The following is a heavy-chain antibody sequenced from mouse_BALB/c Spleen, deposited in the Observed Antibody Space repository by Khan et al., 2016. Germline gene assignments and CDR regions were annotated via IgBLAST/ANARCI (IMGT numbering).Heavy chain of an antibody. Sequence: VPLLESGGGLVPPGGSLKLSCAASGFDFSRYCMSWVRQAPGKGLEWIGKINPDSSKINYTPSLKAKFILSRDNAHNTLYLQLSKVRSEDTVLYYCARSRYYEYLASWGQWTMITVSA. D-gene: IGHD1-1*01. J-gene: IGHJ3*01. CDR2: INPDSSKI. V-gene: IGHV4-1*02. CDR3: ARSRYYEYLAS. CDR1: GFDFSRYC.